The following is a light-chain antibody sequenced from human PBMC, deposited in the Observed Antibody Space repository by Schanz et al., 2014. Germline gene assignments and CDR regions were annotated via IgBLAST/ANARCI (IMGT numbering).Light chain of an antibody. J-gene: IGKJ3*01. CDR3: QQTSSTPHT. CDR2: GAS. Sequence: DIKMTQSPSSLSASVGDRVTMTCRASQSIRSYLNWYQQKPGETPKVLIYGASNLQSGVPSRFSGSGSETDFTLTISSLQPEDFATYYCQQTSSTPHTFGPGTKVDIK. V-gene: IGKV1-39*01. CDR1: QSIRSY.